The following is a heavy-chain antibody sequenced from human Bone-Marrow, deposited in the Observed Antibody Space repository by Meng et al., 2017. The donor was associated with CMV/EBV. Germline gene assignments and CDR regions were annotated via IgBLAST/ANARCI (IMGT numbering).Heavy chain of an antibody. CDR1: GFAFNTYA. CDR2: ITGSGDST. Sequence: LGLSCLASGFAFNTYAMDWVRQAVGKGLEWVSSITGSGDSTEHADSVKGRFTISRDNSKNTLYLQMNSLRADDTAVYYCARRATPYDYWGQGTLVTVSS. J-gene: IGHJ4*02. V-gene: IGHV3-23*01. CDR3: ARRATPYDY.